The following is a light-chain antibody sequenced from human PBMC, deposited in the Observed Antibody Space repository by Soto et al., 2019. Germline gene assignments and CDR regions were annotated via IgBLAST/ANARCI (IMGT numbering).Light chain of an antibody. CDR1: QSISTW. Sequence: DIQMTQSPSTLSASVGDRVTITCRASQSISTWLAWYQQKPGNAPKLLIFDASNFESGVPSRFSGSGSGTEFTLTRVSLQPEDFATYYCQQYNSDSRTFGQGTELDIK. CDR3: QQYNSDSRT. J-gene: IGKJ1*01. V-gene: IGKV1-5*01. CDR2: DAS.